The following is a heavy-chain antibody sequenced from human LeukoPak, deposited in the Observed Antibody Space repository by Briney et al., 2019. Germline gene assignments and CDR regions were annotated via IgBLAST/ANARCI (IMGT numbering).Heavy chain of an antibody. CDR3: AKFGILYQLLMGYFDY. D-gene: IGHD2-2*01. Sequence: GSLSLSCAASGFTFSSYAMSWVRQAPGKGLEWVSAISGSGGSTYYADSVKGRFTISRDNSKNTLYLQMNSLRAEDTAVYYCAKFGILYQLLMGYFDYWGQGTLVTVSS. CDR2: ISGSGGST. V-gene: IGHV3-23*01. J-gene: IGHJ4*02. CDR1: GFTFSSYA.